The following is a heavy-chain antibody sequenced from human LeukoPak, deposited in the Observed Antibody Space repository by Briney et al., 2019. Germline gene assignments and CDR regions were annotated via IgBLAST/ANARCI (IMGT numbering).Heavy chain of an antibody. D-gene: IGHD4-17*01. V-gene: IGHV4-59*01. Sequence: PSETLSLTCTVSGGSISSYYWSWIRQPPGKGLEWIGYIYYSGSTNYNPSLKSRVTIPVDTSKNQFSLKLSSVTAADTAVYYCARVLDYDYGPARAFDIWGQGTMVTVSS. CDR2: IYYSGST. CDR3: ARVLDYDYGPARAFDI. CDR1: GGSISSYY. J-gene: IGHJ3*02.